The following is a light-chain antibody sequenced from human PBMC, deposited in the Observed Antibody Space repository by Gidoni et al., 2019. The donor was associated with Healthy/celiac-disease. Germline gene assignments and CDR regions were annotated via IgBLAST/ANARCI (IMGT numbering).Light chain of an antibody. CDR1: QSVLYSSNNKNY. Sequence: QSVLYSSNNKNYLAWYQQKPGQPPKLLIYWATTRESGVPDRFSGSWSGTDFTLTISSLQAEDVAVYYCQQYYSTWTFGQGTKVEIK. CDR2: WAT. CDR3: QQYYSTWT. V-gene: IGKV4-1*01. J-gene: IGKJ1*01.